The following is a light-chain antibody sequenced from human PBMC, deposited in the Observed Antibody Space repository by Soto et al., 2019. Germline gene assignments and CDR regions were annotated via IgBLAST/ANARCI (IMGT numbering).Light chain of an antibody. J-gene: IGLJ2*01. CDR3: SSYTSSSTVV. Sequence: QSALTQPASVSGSPGQSITNSCTGTSSDVGGYNYVSWYQQHPGRAPQLMIYDVSNRPSGVSNRFSGSRSGNTASLTISGLQTEDEADYYCSSYTSSSTVVFGGGTKVTVL. CDR2: DVS. CDR1: SSDVGGYNY. V-gene: IGLV2-14*01.